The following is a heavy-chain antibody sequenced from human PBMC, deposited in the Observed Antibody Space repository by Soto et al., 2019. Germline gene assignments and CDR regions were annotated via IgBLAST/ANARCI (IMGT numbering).Heavy chain of an antibody. V-gene: IGHV4-59*01. D-gene: IGHD3-10*01. J-gene: IGHJ6*02. CDR2: IYYSGST. CDR1: GGSISSYY. Sequence: PSETLSLTCTVSGGSISSYYWSWIRQPPGKGLEWIGYIYYSGSTNYNPSLKSRVTISVDTSKNQFSLKLSSVTAADTAVYYCARLLSPMAGWYDYYYGMDVWGQGTTVTVSS. CDR3: ARLLSPMAGWYDYYYGMDV.